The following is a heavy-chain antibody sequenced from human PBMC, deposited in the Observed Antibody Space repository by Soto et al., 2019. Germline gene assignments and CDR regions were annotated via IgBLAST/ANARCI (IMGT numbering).Heavy chain of an antibody. J-gene: IGHJ6*02. Sequence: QVQLVQSGAEVKKPWASVKVSCKTSGYSFTSYGISWVRQAPGQGLEWMGWIRAYNGNTNYAQKLQGRVTMTTDTSTSTADMELRSLRSDDTAVYYCARDLPTMDVWGQGTTVTVSS. CDR2: IRAYNGNT. V-gene: IGHV1-18*01. CDR3: ARDLPTMDV. CDR1: GYSFTSYG.